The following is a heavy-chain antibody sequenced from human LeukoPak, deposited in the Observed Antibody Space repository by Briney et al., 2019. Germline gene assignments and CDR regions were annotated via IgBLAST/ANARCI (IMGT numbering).Heavy chain of an antibody. V-gene: IGHV4-39*07. D-gene: IGHD6-19*01. Sequence: NPSETLSLTCTVSGASISSGGYYWGWIRQPPGKGLEWIANIYYSGSTFYDPSLKSRVTISVDTSKNQFSLRVSSVTAADTAVYYCARVDSWGTYTSDRRFRIFDYWGQGTLVSVSS. J-gene: IGHJ4*02. CDR2: IYYSGST. CDR1: GASISSGGYY. CDR3: ARVDSWGTYTSDRRFRIFDY.